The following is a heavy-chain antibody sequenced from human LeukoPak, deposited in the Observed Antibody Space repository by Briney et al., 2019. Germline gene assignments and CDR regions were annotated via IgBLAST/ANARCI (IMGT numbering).Heavy chain of an antibody. CDR1: GFTFSDYE. CDR2: ISTSGSTT. V-gene: IGHV3-48*03. D-gene: IGHD1-26*01. Sequence: GGSLRLSCAASGFTFSDYEVNWVRQAPGEGVEWVAYISTSGSTTHYADPVKVRFTISRDNDKTSLFLQMNSLRAEDTAVYYCARGAQWVIDYWGQGTLVTVSS. J-gene: IGHJ4*02. CDR3: ARGAQWVIDY.